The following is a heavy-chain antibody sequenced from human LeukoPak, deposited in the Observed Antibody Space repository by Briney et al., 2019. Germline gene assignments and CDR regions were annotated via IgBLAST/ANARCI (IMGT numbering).Heavy chain of an antibody. CDR3: ARDDAIAAAGTNWFDP. V-gene: IGHV3-21*01. J-gene: IGHJ5*02. CDR2: ISSSSSYI. D-gene: IGHD6-13*01. Sequence: GGSLRLSCAASGFTFSSYSMNWVRQAPGKGLEWVSSISSSSSYIYYADSVKGRFTISRDYAKNSLYLQMNSLRAEDTAVYYCARDDAIAAAGTNWFDPWGQGTLVTVSS. CDR1: GFTFSSYS.